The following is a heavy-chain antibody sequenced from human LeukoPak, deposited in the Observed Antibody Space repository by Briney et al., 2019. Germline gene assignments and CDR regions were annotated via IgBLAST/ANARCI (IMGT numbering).Heavy chain of an antibody. CDR3: ARGLLTGYPYFDY. J-gene: IGHJ4*02. CDR2: ISGSGSNT. Sequence: GGSLRLSCAASGFTFSSYAMSWVRQAPGKGLEWVSTISGSGSNTFYADSVKGRFTISRDNSKNTLYLQMNSLRAEDTAVYYCARGLLTGYPYFDYWGQGTLVTVSS. D-gene: IGHD3-9*01. CDR1: GFTFSSYA. V-gene: IGHV3-23*01.